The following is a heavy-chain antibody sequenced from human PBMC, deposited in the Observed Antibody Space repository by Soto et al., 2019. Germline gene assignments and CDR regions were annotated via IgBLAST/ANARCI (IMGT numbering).Heavy chain of an antibody. D-gene: IGHD3-9*01. CDR2: IYASGRT. Sequence: PSETLSLTCTVSGFSITPYFWSWIRQPAGEAPEWLGHIYASGRTTYNPSLKSRVTMFVSQTQVSLRLTSVTAADTAVYYCARHFDVDPSLDHYYFDLWGRGALVTVSS. V-gene: IGHV4-4*07. CDR3: ARHFDVDPSLDHYYFDL. CDR1: GFSITPYF. J-gene: IGHJ2*01.